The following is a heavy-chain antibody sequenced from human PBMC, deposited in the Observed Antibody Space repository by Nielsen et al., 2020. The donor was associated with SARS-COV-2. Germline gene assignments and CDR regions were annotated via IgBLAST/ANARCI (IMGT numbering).Heavy chain of an antibody. CDR3: AGGGDFWSGYYTGWFDP. D-gene: IGHD3-3*01. Sequence: SVKVCCKASGGTFSSYAISWVRQAPGQGLEWMGGIIPIFGTANYAQKFQGRVTITADESTSTAYMELSSLRSEDTAVYYCAGGGDFWSGYYTGWFDPWGQGTLVTVSS. CDR2: IIPIFGTA. J-gene: IGHJ5*02. CDR1: GGTFSSYA. V-gene: IGHV1-69*13.